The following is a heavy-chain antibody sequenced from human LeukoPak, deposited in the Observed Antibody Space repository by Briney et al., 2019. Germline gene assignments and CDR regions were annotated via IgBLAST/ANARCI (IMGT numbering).Heavy chain of an antibody. J-gene: IGHJ4*02. Sequence: SETLSLTCAVYGGSFSGYYWSWIRQPPGKGLEWIGEINHSGSTNYNPSLKSRVTISVDTSKNQFSLKLSSVTAADTAVYYCTREGATGDWDYWGQGTLVTVSS. D-gene: IGHD7-27*01. V-gene: IGHV4-34*01. CDR3: TREGATGDWDY. CDR2: INHSGST. CDR1: GGSFSGYY.